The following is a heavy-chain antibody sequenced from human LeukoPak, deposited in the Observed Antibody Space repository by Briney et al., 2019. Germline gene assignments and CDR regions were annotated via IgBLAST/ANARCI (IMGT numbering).Heavy chain of an antibody. CDR3: ARVSGYHWESFYDY. D-gene: IGHD5-12*01. CDR2: IYYSGST. V-gene: IGHV4-59*01. J-gene: IGHJ4*02. Sequence: PSETLSLTCTVSGGSISSYYWSWIRQPPGKGLEWIGYIYYSGSTNYNPSLESRVTISVDTSKNQFSLKLRSVTAADTAVYYCARVSGYHWESFYDYWGQGTLVTVSS. CDR1: GGSISSYY.